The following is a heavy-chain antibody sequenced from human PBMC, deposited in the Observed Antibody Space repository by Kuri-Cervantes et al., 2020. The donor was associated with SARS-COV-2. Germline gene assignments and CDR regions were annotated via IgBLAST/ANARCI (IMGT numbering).Heavy chain of an antibody. D-gene: IGHD3-3*01. CDR2: IYHSGST. CDR3: ARGTSGRDDFWSGYYVGYYYYYGMDV. Sequence: LRLSCAVSGGSISSGGYSWSWIRQPPGKGLEWIGYIYHSGSTYYNPSLKSRVTISVDRSKNQFSLKLSSVTAADTAVYYCARGTSGRDDFWSGYYVGYYYYYGMDVWGQGTTVTASS. V-gene: IGHV4-30-2*01. J-gene: IGHJ6*02. CDR1: GGSISSGGYS.